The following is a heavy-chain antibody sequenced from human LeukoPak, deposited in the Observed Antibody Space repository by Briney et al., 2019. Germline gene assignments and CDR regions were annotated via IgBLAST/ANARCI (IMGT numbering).Heavy chain of an antibody. CDR3: TTNAYYYDSSGNRDHVDY. J-gene: IGHJ4*02. CDR1: GFTFSNAW. V-gene: IGHV3-15*01. Sequence: PGGSLRLSCAASGFTFSNAWMSWVRQAPGKGLEWVGRIKSKTDGGTTDYAAPVKGRFTISRDDSKNTLYLQMNSLKTEDTAVYYCTTNAYYYDSSGNRDHVDYWGQGTLVTVSS. CDR2: IKSKTDGGTT. D-gene: IGHD3-22*01.